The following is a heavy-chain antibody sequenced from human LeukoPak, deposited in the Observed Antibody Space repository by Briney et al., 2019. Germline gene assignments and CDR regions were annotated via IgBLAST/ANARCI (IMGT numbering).Heavy chain of an antibody. J-gene: IGHJ5*02. CDR3: ARALLVTAIRFAWFDP. V-gene: IGHV1-69*13. D-gene: IGHD2-21*02. CDR1: GGTFSSYA. Sequence: SVTVSCKASGGTFSSYAISWVRQAPGQGLEWMGGIIPIFGTANYAQKFQGRVTITADESTSTAYMELSSLRSEDTAVYYCARALLVTAIRFAWFDPWGQGTLVTVSS. CDR2: IIPIFGTA.